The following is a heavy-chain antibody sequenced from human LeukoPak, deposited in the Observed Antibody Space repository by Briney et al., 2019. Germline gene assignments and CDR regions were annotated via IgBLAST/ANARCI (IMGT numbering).Heavy chain of an antibody. D-gene: IGHD3-10*01. J-gene: IGHJ3*02. Sequence: GESLKTSCKGSGYRFTSYWIGWVRQMPGKGLEWMGIIYPGDSDTRYSPSFQGQVPRSADKSISTACLQWSSLKASDTAMYYCARRPGLLWFGETLNAFDIWGQGTMVTVSS. CDR2: IYPGDSDT. CDR3: ARRPGLLWFGETLNAFDI. V-gene: IGHV5-51*01. CDR1: GYRFTSYW.